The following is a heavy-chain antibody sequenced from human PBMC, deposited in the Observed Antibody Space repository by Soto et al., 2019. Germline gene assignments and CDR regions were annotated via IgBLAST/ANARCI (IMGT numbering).Heavy chain of an antibody. V-gene: IGHV4-39*01. Sequence: SETLSLTCTVSGGSISSSSYYWGWIRQPPGKGLEWIGSIYYSGSTYYNPSLKSRVTISVDTSKNQFSLKLSSVTAADTAVYYCARHHSGYDLGYWGQGTLVTVSS. CDR2: IYYSGST. J-gene: IGHJ4*02. CDR3: ARHHSGYDLGY. D-gene: IGHD5-12*01. CDR1: GGSISSSSYY.